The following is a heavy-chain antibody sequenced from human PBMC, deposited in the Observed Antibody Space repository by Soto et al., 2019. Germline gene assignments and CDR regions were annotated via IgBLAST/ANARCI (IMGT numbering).Heavy chain of an antibody. D-gene: IGHD6-6*01. CDR2: ISYDGSNK. CDR3: ARRAYSSSSDSGYYYGMDV. Sequence: GGSLRLSCAASGFTFNSYAMHWVRQAPGKGLEWVAVISYDGSNKYYADSVKGRFTISRDNSKNTLYLQMNSLRAEDTAVYYCARRAYSSSSDSGYYYGMDVWGQGTTVTVSS. J-gene: IGHJ6*02. CDR1: GFTFNSYA. V-gene: IGHV3-30-3*01.